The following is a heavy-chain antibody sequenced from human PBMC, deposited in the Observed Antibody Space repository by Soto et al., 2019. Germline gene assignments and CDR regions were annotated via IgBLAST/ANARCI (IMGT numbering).Heavy chain of an antibody. CDR3: ARDLEYGTSPNWLDP. J-gene: IGHJ5*02. CDR1: GFTFSNYN. V-gene: IGHV3-48*02. Sequence: PGGSLRLSCAASGFTFSNYNMNWVRQAPGKGLEWVSYIRSSSTTTYYADSVKGRFTVSRDNAKNSLYLQMNSLRDEDTAVYYCARDLEYGTSPNWLDPWGQGTLVTVSS. CDR2: IRSSSTTT. D-gene: IGHD2-2*01.